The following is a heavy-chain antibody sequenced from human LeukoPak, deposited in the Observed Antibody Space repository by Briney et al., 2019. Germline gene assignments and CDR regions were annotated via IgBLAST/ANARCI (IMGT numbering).Heavy chain of an antibody. CDR1: GGTFSSYA. D-gene: IGHD3-16*02. Sequence: GASVKVSCKASGGTFSSYAISWVRQAPGQGLEWMGGIIPIFGTANYAQKFQGRVTITADESTSTAYMKLSSLRSEDTAVYYCARVVRLGELSFPFDYWGQGTLVTVSS. V-gene: IGHV1-69*13. CDR2: IIPIFGTA. CDR3: ARVVRLGELSFPFDY. J-gene: IGHJ4*02.